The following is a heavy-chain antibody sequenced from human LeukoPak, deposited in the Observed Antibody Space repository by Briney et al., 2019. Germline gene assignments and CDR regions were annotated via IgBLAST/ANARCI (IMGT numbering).Heavy chain of an antibody. CDR2: INPSGGST. CDR1: GYSFTSYY. Sequence: ASVKVSCKASGYSFTSYYMNWVRQAPGQGLEWMGIINPSGGSTSYAQKFQGRVTMTRDTSTSTVYMDLSSLRSEDTAVYYCGGGSGYPLQHWGQGTLVTVSS. D-gene: IGHD3-22*01. CDR3: GGGSGYPLQH. V-gene: IGHV1-46*01. J-gene: IGHJ1*01.